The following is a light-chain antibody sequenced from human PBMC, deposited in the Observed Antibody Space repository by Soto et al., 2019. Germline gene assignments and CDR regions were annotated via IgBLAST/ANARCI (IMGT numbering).Light chain of an antibody. V-gene: IGLV3-21*02. Sequence: SYELTQPPSVSVAPGQTARITCGGKNIGSKSVHWYQQKPAQAPVLVVYDDSDRPPGIPERFTGSSSGNTVALTIIRVEAGDEADYFCQVWDTSSDQWVFGGGTQLTVL. CDR1: NIGSKS. CDR3: QVWDTSSDQWV. CDR2: DDS. J-gene: IGLJ3*02.